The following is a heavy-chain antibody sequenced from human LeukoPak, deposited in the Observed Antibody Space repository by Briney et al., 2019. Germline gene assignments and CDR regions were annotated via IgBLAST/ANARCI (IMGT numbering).Heavy chain of an antibody. V-gene: IGHV3-23*01. J-gene: IGHJ4*02. Sequence: GGSLRLSCAASGFTFSSYGMSWVRQAPGKGLEWVSAISGGGGSTHYVNSVKGRFTISRDNSKSTLYLQMNSLRAEDTAVYYCAKGAYSGYDWFDNWGQGTLVTVSS. CDR1: GFTFSSYG. CDR2: ISGGGGST. CDR3: AKGAYSGYDWFDN. D-gene: IGHD5-12*01.